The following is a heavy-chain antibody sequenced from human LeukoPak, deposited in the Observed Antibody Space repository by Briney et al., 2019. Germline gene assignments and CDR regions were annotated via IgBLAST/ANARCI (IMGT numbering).Heavy chain of an antibody. D-gene: IGHD2-21*01. CDR1: GASMTAAY. CDR3: ARFARVPDS. CDR2: IFHTGIT. Sequence: SEALSLTCSVSGASMTAAYWAWIRQPPGKGLEYIGYIFHTGITKSSPSLTGRATLSLDTSKNQFSLRLTSVTAADTAIYYCARFARVPDSWGQGILVTVSS. V-gene: IGHV4-59*01. J-gene: IGHJ4*02.